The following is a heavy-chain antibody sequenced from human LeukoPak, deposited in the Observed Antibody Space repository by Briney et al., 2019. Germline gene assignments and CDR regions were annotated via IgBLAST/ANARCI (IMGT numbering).Heavy chain of an antibody. D-gene: IGHD6-19*01. Sequence: HPGGSLRLSCAASGFTVSSNYMSWVRQAPGKGLEWVSLIYSGGSTYYADSVKGRFTISRDNSQNTLYLQMNSLRAEDTAVYYCAKDSRRTSGWYFFDYWGRGTLVTVSS. J-gene: IGHJ4*02. CDR3: AKDSRRTSGWYFFDY. CDR1: GFTVSSNY. V-gene: IGHV3-53*01. CDR2: IYSGGST.